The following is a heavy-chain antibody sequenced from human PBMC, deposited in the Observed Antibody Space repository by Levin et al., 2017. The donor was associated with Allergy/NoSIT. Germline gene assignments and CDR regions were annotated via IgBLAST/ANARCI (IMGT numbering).Heavy chain of an antibody. CDR3: ARDLPPYCSGGSCSDY. Sequence: ASVKVSCKASGYTFTSYYMHWVRQAPGQGLEWMGIINPSGGSTSYAQKFQGRVTMTRDTSTSTVYMELSSLRSEDTAVYYCARDLPPYCSGGSCSDYWGQGTLVTVSS. CDR1: GYTFTSYY. D-gene: IGHD2-15*01. J-gene: IGHJ4*02. CDR2: INPSGGST. V-gene: IGHV1-46*01.